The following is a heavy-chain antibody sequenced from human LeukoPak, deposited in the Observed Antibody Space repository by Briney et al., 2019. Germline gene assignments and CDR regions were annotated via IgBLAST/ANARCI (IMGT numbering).Heavy chain of an antibody. Sequence: GGSLRLSCAASGFTFSSYSMNWVRQAPGKGLEWVSYISSSSSTIYYAGSVKGRFTISRDNAKNSLYLQMNSLRDEDTAVYYCARISGSSAYYYYYGMDVWGQGTTVTVSS. CDR2: ISSSSSTI. CDR1: GFTFSSYS. CDR3: ARISGSSAYYYYYGMDV. D-gene: IGHD1-26*01. J-gene: IGHJ6*02. V-gene: IGHV3-48*02.